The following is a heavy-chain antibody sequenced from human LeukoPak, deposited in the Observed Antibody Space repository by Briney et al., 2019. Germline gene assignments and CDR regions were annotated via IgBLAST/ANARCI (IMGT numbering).Heavy chain of an antibody. Sequence: PSQTLSLTCTVSGGSISSGGYNWSCIRQHPGKGLECIGYIYYSGSTYYNPSLKSRVTISVDTSKNQFSLKLSSVTAADTAVYYCARYTQQQEKVAFDIWGQGTMVTVSS. CDR1: GGSISSGGYN. V-gene: IGHV4-31*03. D-gene: IGHD6-13*01. CDR3: ARYTQQQEKVAFDI. CDR2: IYYSGST. J-gene: IGHJ3*02.